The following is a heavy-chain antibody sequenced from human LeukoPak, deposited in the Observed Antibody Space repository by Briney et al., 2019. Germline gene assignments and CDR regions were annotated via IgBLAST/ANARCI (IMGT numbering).Heavy chain of an antibody. CDR2: IYYSGST. CDR1: GGSISSSNFY. J-gene: IGHJ6*03. D-gene: IGHD6-6*01. CDR3: ARDFSSSSTVYYYYYMDV. V-gene: IGHV4-39*07. Sequence: NTSETLSLTCTVSGGSISSSNFYWGWIRQPPGKGLEWIGSIYYSGSTYYNPSLKSRVTISLDTSKNQFSLKLSSVTAADTAIYYCARDFSSSSTVYYYYYMDVWGKGTTVTVSS.